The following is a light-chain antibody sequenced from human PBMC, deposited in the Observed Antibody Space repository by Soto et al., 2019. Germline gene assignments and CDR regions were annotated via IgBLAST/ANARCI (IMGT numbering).Light chain of an antibody. CDR2: RNN. CDR1: SSNIGSNY. V-gene: IGLV1-47*01. CDR3: AAWGDSLRTV. Sequence: QSVLTQPPSASGTPGQRVTISCSGSSSNIGSNYVYWYQQLPGTAPKLLIYRNNQRPSGVPDRFSGSKSGTSASLAISGLRSEDEADYYCAAWGDSLRTVFGTGTKVTVL. J-gene: IGLJ1*01.